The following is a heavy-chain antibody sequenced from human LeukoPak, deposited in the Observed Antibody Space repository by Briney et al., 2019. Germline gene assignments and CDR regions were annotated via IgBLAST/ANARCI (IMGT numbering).Heavy chain of an antibody. J-gene: IGHJ3*02. CDR3: ARESVGATQLGIAVPPHNVGGLYSDAFDI. Sequence: GGSLRLSCAASGFTFSSYSMNWVRQAPGKGLEWVSYISRSSSTIYYADSVKGRFTISRDNAKNSLYLQMNSLRAEDTAVYYCARESVGATQLGIAVPPHNVGGLYSDAFDIWGQGTMVTVSS. D-gene: IGHD6-19*01. V-gene: IGHV3-48*01. CDR1: GFTFSSYS. CDR2: ISRSSSTI.